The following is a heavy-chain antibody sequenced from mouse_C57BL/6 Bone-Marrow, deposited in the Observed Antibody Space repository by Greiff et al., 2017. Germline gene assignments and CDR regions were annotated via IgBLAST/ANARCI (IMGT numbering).Heavy chain of an antibody. CDR3: GSLDYCYGSNAFDFCG. Sequence: VQLQQSGAELVTPGASVKLSCKASGYTFTSYWMHWVKQRPGRGLEWIGRIDPSGGATKNNEKFKSKATLTVNKPSSTAYMQISSLTSEYAAVYCYGSLDYCYGSNAFDFCGWGTGATLTAS. J-gene: IGHJ2*01. CDR2: IDPSGGAT. CDR1: GYTFTSYW. V-gene: IGHV1-72*01. D-gene: IGHD1-1*01.